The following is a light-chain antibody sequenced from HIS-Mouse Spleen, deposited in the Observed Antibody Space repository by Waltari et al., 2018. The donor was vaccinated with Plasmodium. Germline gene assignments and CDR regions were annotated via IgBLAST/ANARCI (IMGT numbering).Light chain of an antibody. CDR2: GAS. CDR1: QSVSSN. J-gene: IGKJ3*01. CDR3: QQYNNWSFT. Sequence: EIVMPQLPATLSVSPGARATPSCRASQSVSSNLAWYQQKHGQAPRLLVVGASTRATGIPARLSGSESGTEFTLTISSRQSGDFAVYYCQQYNNWSFTVGPGAKVDIK. V-gene: IGKV3-15*01.